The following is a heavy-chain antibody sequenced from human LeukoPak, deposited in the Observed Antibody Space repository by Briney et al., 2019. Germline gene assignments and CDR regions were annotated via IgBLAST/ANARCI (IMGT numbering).Heavy chain of an antibody. D-gene: IGHD1-26*01. V-gene: IGHV3-7*01. CDR1: GSTSTTYW. CDR2: IKGGESAS. Sequence: PGASLRFSCAASGSTSTTYWMAWVRQAPEKGQEWVANIKGGESASHAEDFVKGRFIISRDNTQNSVYLQMSSLRDEDTAVYYRARGVGGSLDYWGQGTLVTVSS. J-gene: IGHJ4*02. CDR3: ARGVGGSLDY.